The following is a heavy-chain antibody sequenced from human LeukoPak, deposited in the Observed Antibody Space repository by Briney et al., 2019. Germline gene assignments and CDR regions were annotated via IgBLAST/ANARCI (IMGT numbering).Heavy chain of an antibody. CDR2: IIFDGRST. D-gene: IGHD6-19*01. Sequence: GGSLRLSCVASGFTFNNYWLHWVRQAPGKGLVWVSGIIFDGRSTRYADSMKGRFTISRDNAKNTLYLQMNSLRAEDTAVYFCARETRVPGAYYLDSWGQGTLVTVSS. V-gene: IGHV3-74*01. CDR3: ARETRVPGAYYLDS. CDR1: GFTFNNYW. J-gene: IGHJ4*02.